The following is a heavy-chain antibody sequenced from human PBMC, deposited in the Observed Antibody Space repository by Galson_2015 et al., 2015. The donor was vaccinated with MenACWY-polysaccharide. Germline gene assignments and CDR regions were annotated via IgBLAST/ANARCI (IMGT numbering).Heavy chain of an antibody. V-gene: IGHV3-30*02. CDR1: GFNFGGNG. CDR2: IRNDGRK. Sequence: SLRLSCAGSGFNFGGNGLHWVRQAPGKGLEWVALIRNDGRKHNPDAVKGRFTISRDNSKNTLYLQMNSLRPEDTAVYYCARNSSRLDIAAASHWGQGALVSVSS. J-gene: IGHJ4*02. D-gene: IGHD6-13*01. CDR3: ARNSSRLDIAAASH.